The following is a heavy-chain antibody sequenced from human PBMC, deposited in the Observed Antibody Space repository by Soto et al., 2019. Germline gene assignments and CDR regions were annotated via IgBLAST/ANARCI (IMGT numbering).Heavy chain of an antibody. CDR2: IRTYNGNT. V-gene: IGHV1-18*01. J-gene: IGHJ4*02. D-gene: IGHD3-22*01. CDR3: ARGPTDYYDNSANYFLDY. CDR1: GYTFITYG. Sequence: QVQLVQSGAEVNKPGASVKVSCKASGYTFITYGVSWVRQAPGQGLDWLGWIRTYNGNTRYAERLQGRVTMTTDTTTNTAYMALRILRSDDTAVYYCARGPTDYYDNSANYFLDYWGQGTLVTVSS.